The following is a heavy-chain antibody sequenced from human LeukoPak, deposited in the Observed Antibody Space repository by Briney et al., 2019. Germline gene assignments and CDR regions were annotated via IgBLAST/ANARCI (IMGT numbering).Heavy chain of an antibody. D-gene: IGHD3-10*01. Sequence: ASVKVSCKVSGYTLTELSMHWVRQAPGKGLEWMGGFDPEDGETIYAQKFQGRVTMTEDTSTDTAYMELSSLRSEDTAAYYCATDSHFTLLWFGELRGEKAFDIWGQGTMVTVSS. CDR3: ATDSHFTLLWFGELRGEKAFDI. CDR1: GYTLTELS. V-gene: IGHV1-24*01. J-gene: IGHJ3*02. CDR2: FDPEDGET.